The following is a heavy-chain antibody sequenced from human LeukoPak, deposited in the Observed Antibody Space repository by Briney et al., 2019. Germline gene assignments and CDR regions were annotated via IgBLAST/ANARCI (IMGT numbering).Heavy chain of an antibody. CDR2: INYSGST. J-gene: IGHJ4*02. V-gene: IGHV4-39*01. D-gene: IGHD1-26*01. Sequence: SETLSLTCSVSGGSVSSTTYYWGWIRQPPGKGLEWIGSINYSGSTFYNPSLKSRVTISVDTSKNQFSLILSSVTAADTAVYFCASLVGSDGVNQPTDYWGQGTLVTVSS. CDR1: GGSVSSTTYY. CDR3: ASLVGSDGVNQPTDY.